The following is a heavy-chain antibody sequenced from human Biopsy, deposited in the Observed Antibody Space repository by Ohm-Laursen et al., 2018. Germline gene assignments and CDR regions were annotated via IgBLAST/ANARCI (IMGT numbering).Heavy chain of an antibody. CDR1: GFTFRDYY. V-gene: IGHV3-11*04. D-gene: IGHD4-17*01. CDR3: ARERPPTTVTYISYYYYGMDV. Sequence: SLRLSCAASGFTFRDYYMIWIRQPPGKGLEWVSYITNSGGTVYYEDSVKGRFTVSRDNSKNTLYLQMNSLRVEDTAVYYCARERPPTTVTYISYYYYGMDVWGLGTAVTVSS. CDR2: ITNSGGTV. J-gene: IGHJ6*02.